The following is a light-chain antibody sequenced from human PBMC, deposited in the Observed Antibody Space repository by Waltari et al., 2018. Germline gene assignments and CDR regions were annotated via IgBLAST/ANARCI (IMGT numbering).Light chain of an antibody. CDR2: GAS. CDR1: QRVGTK. CDR3: QQYNLWPWT. Sequence: EIVITQSQVTLSVSPGERATLSCRASQRVGTKLAWYQQKPGQAPRLLIYGASTRATGIAARFSGSGSGTEFTLTISSLQSEDFAIYYCQQYNLWPWTFDQGTKVDIK. J-gene: IGKJ1*01. V-gene: IGKV3-15*01.